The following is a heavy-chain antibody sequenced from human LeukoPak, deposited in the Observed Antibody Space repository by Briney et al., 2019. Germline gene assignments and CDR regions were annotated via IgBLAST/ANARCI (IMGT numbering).Heavy chain of an antibody. J-gene: IGHJ4*02. CDR2: ISGYNGNT. D-gene: IGHD5-12*01. Sequence: GASVKVSCKASGYSFSNYGISWGRRPPGQGLGWMGWISGYNGNTNYAQKFQGRVTMTTDTSTSTAYMELRSLRSDDTAVYYCARDCGYQCLFDYWGQGTLVTVSS. CDR3: ARDCGYQCLFDY. CDR1: GYSFSNYG. V-gene: IGHV1-18*01.